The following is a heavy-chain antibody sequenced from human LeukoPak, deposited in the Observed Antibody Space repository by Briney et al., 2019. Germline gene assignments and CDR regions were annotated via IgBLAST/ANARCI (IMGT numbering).Heavy chain of an antibody. D-gene: IGHD4-23*01. CDR3: AKNLRSTVVTVWDY. J-gene: IGHJ4*02. CDR1: GFTFSSYA. Sequence: GGSLRLSCAASGFTFSSYAMTWVRQAPGKGLEWVSSITAGGDDTYYADSVTGRFTISRDNSKNTLFLQMNSLRAEDTAIYHCAKNLRSTVVTVWDYWGQGTLVTVSS. V-gene: IGHV3-23*01. CDR2: ITAGGDDT.